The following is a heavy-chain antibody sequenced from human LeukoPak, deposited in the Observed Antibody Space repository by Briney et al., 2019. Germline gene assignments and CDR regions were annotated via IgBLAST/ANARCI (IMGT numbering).Heavy chain of an antibody. D-gene: IGHD3-22*01. V-gene: IGHV4-39*01. Sequence: PSETLSLTCSVSTGSVNSGVYYWGWVRQPPGKGLEWIGSIHSSGNSYRNPSLKSRVTLSVDTSKNQFSLKLSSVTAADRAVYYCAKHEGSYYDKSGYTFDFWGLGTLVTVSS. CDR1: TGSVNSGVYY. CDR2: IHSSGNS. CDR3: AKHEGSYYDKSGYTFDF. J-gene: IGHJ4*02.